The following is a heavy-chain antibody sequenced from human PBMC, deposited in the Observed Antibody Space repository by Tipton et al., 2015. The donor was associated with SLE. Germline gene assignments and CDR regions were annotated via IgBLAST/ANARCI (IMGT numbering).Heavy chain of an antibody. CDR2: INHSGST. CDR1: GGSISNYY. V-gene: IGHV4-34*01. D-gene: IGHD6-13*01. Sequence: TLSLTCTVSGGSISNYYWSWIRQPPGKGLEWIGEINHSGSTNYNPSLKSRVTISVDTSKNQFSLKLSSVTAADTAVYYCARVQQLVRRGSPWFDPWGQGTLVTVSS. CDR3: ARVQQLVRRGSPWFDP. J-gene: IGHJ5*02.